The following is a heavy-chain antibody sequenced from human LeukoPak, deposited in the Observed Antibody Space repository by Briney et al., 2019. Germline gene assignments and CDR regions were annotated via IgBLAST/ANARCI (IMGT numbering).Heavy chain of an antibody. V-gene: IGHV3-30*03. Sequence: GGSLRLSCAASGFTFSSYGMHWVRQAPGKGLEWVAVISYDGSNKYYADSVKGRFTISRDNSKNTLYLQINSLRAEDTAVYYCARGRFYDILTGYNDYWGQGTLVTVSS. CDR2: ISYDGSNK. CDR3: ARGRFYDILTGYNDY. J-gene: IGHJ4*02. CDR1: GFTFSSYG. D-gene: IGHD3-9*01.